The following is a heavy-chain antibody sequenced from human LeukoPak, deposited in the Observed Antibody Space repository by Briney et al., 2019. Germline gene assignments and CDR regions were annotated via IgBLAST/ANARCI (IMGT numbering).Heavy chain of an antibody. D-gene: IGHD3-3*01. CDR1: GYSFTSYW. CDR2: IYPDDSDI. J-gene: IGHJ4*02. V-gene: IGHV5-51*01. Sequence: GESLKISCKGSGYSFTSYWIGWVRQMPGKGLEWMGIIYPDDSDIRYSPSFQGQVTISADKSTSTAYLQWTSLKASDTAMYYCARPNFGVVSHFNYWGQGTLVTVSS. CDR3: ARPNFGVVSHFNY.